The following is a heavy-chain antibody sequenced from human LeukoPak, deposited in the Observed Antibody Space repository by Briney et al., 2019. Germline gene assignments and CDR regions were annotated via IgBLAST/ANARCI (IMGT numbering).Heavy chain of an antibody. J-gene: IGHJ6*02. CDR3: SRGPIQLWVHNGMDV. Sequence: PGGSLRLSCSSYGFTFCDHAMSWVRQAPGKGLEWVGFIRSRAYGGTTEYAASVKSRFSISRDDSKGIAYLQMNSLKIEDTAVYYCSRGPIQLWVHNGMDVWGQGTTVIVSS. CDR1: GFTFCDHA. CDR2: IRSRAYGGTT. V-gene: IGHV3-49*04. D-gene: IGHD5-18*01.